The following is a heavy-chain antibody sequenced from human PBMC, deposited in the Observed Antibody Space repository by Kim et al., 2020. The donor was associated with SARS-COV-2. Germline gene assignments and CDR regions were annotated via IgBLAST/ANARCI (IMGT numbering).Heavy chain of an antibody. Sequence: SETLSLTCTVSGGSISSYYWSWIRQPPGKGLEWIGYIYYSGSTNYNPSLKSRVTISVDTSKNQFSLKLSSVTAADTAVYYCARAPPYYGGGWFDPWGQGTLVTVSS. CDR1: GGSISSYY. CDR3: ARAPPYYGGGWFDP. D-gene: IGHD3-10*01. V-gene: IGHV4-59*13. CDR2: IYYSGST. J-gene: IGHJ5*02.